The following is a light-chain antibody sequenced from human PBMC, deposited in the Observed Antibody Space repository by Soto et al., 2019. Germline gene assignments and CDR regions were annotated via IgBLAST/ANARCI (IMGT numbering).Light chain of an antibody. Sequence: EIVLKQSPATLALSPGDAATLSCRASQYVGTRLAWYQHKPGQAPRLLIYYTSNRATGIPARFSGSGSGTDFTLTIRSLAPEDFAIYYCHQRQSWPRTFGQGTKVDIK. CDR2: YTS. CDR1: QYVGTR. CDR3: HQRQSWPRT. J-gene: IGKJ1*01. V-gene: IGKV3-11*01.